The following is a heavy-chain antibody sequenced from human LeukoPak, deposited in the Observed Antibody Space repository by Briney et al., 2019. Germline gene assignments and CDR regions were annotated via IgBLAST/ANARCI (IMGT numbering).Heavy chain of an antibody. J-gene: IGHJ5*02. CDR3: ARRVVIATKYNWFDP. Sequence: GGSLRLSCAASGFTFSSYGMHWVRQAPGKGLEWVAVIWYDGSNKYYADSVKGRFTISRDNSKKTLYLQMNSLRAEDTAVYYCARRVVIATKYNWFDPWGQGTLVTVSS. D-gene: IGHD3-3*01. CDR2: IWYDGSNK. V-gene: IGHV3-33*01. CDR1: GFTFSSYG.